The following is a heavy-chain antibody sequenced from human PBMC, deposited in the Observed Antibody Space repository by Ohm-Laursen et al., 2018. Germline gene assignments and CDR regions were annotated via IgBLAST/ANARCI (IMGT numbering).Heavy chain of an antibody. V-gene: IGHV3-15*01. D-gene: IGHD3-10*01. Sequence: SLRLSCSASGFTLNSHWMHWVRQGPGEGLEWVGRIKSKTDGGTTDYAAPVKGRFTISRDDSKNTLYLQMNSLKTEDTAVYYCTTEGSFWGQGTLVTVSS. CDR3: TTEGSF. J-gene: IGHJ4*02. CDR1: GFTLNSHW. CDR2: IKSKTDGGTT.